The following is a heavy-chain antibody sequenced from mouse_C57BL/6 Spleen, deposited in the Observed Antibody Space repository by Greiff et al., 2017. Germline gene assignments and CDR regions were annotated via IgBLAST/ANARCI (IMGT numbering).Heavy chain of an antibody. CDR3: ARRDYYGSDYFDY. CDR2: IDPSDSYT. CDR1: GYTFTSYW. J-gene: IGHJ2*01. D-gene: IGHD1-1*01. V-gene: IGHV1-50*01. Sequence: QVQLQQPGAELVKPGASVKLSCKASGYTFTSYWMQWVKQRPGQGLEWIGEIDPSDSYTNYNQKFKGKATLTVDTSSSPAYMQLSSLTSEDSAVYYCARRDYYGSDYFDYWGQGTTLTVSS.